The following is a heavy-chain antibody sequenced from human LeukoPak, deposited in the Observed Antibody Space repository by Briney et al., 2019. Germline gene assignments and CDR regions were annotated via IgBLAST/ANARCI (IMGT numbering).Heavy chain of an antibody. J-gene: IGHJ4*02. CDR3: ARDGPVRIAARPYYFDF. CDR1: GFTFSTYS. CDR2: ISSSSSYI. Sequence: PGGSLRLSCAASGFTFSTYSMNWVRQAPGKGLEWVSSISSSSSYISSADSVKGRFTISRDNAKKSLYLRMNSLRAEDTAVYYCARDGPVRIAARPYYFDFWGQGTLVTVSS. V-gene: IGHV3-21*01. D-gene: IGHD6-6*01.